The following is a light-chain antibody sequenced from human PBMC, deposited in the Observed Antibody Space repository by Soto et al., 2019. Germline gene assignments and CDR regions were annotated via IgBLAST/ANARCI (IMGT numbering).Light chain of an antibody. CDR2: DVS. V-gene: IGLV2-14*01. J-gene: IGLJ1*01. CDR1: SSDVGGYNY. Sequence: QSALTQPASVSGSPGQSITISCTGTSSDVGGYNYVSWYQQHPGKAPKLMIYDVSNRASGVSNRCSGSKSGNTASLTISVLQAEDEADYYCSSYTSSSALRVFGTGTKVTVL. CDR3: SSYTSSSALRV.